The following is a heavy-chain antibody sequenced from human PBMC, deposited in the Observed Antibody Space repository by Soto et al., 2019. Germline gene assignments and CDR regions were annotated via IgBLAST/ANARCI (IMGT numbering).Heavy chain of an antibody. CDR3: ARVATIIREYYYYYGMDV. V-gene: IGHV3-23*01. D-gene: IGHD5-12*01. Sequence: GSLRLSCAASGFTFSSYAMSWVRQAPGKGLEWVSAISGSGGSTYYVDSVKGRFTISRDNSKNTLYLQMNSLRAEDTAVYYCARVATIIREYYYYYGMDVWGQGTTVTVSS. CDR2: ISGSGGST. CDR1: GFTFSSYA. J-gene: IGHJ6*02.